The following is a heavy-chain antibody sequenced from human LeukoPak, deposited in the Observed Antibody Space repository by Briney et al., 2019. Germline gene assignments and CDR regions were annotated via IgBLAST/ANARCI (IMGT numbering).Heavy chain of an antibody. CDR3: ARDPDSSFWFDP. CDR2: ISYDGSNK. D-gene: IGHD6-13*01. CDR1: GFTFSSYA. V-gene: IGHV3-30-3*01. Sequence: GESLRLSCAASGFTFSSYAMHWVRQAPGKGLEWVAVISYDGSNKYYADSVKGRFTISRDNSKNTLYLQMNSLRAEDTAVYYCARDPDSSFWFDPWGQGTLVTVSS. J-gene: IGHJ5*02.